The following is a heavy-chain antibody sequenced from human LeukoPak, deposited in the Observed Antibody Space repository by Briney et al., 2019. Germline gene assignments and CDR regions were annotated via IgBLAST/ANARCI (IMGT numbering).Heavy chain of an antibody. CDR2: IKQDGSEK. Sequence: PGGSLRLSCAASGFTFSSYWMRWVRQAPGKGLEWVANIKQDGSEKYYVDSVKGRFTISRDNAKNSLYLQMNSLRAEDTAVYYCARDAVVAVAGMYYFDYWGQGTLVTVSS. CDR1: GFTFSSYW. D-gene: IGHD6-19*01. V-gene: IGHV3-7*01. CDR3: ARDAVVAVAGMYYFDY. J-gene: IGHJ4*02.